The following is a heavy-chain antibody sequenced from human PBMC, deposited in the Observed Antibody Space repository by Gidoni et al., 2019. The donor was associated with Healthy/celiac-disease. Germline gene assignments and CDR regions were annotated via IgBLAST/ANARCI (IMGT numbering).Heavy chain of an antibody. Sequence: QVQLVESGGGVVQPGRSLRLSCAVSGLTFSSYGMHWVRQAPGKGLEWVAVISNDGSNKYYADSVKGRFTISRDNSKNMLYLEMNSLRAEDTAVYYCAKGVYSSSWYGWDYWGQGTLVTVSS. CDR1: GLTFSSYG. J-gene: IGHJ4*02. CDR3: AKGVYSSSWYGWDY. V-gene: IGHV3-30*18. CDR2: ISNDGSNK. D-gene: IGHD6-13*01.